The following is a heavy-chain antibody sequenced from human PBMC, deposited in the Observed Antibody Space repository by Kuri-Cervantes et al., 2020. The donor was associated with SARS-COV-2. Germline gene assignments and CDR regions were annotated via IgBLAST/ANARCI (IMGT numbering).Heavy chain of an antibody. CDR3: ARELSGWDSYYFYYMDV. CDR1: GFTFSGYA. Sequence: GESLKISCAASGFTFSGYAMSWVRQAPGKGLEWVSAISGSGGNTYYAGSVKGRFTISRDNSKNTLYLQMSSLRAEDTAVYYCARELSGWDSYYFYYMDVWGKGTTVTVSS. J-gene: IGHJ6*03. V-gene: IGHV3-23*01. D-gene: IGHD6-19*01. CDR2: ISGSGGNT.